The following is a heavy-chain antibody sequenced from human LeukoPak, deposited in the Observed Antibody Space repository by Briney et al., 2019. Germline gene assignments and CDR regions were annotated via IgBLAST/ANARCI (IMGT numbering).Heavy chain of an antibody. V-gene: IGHV3-7*01. D-gene: IGHD6-13*01. CDR3: ASWSSSRAEYYFDY. Sequence: PGGSLRLSCAASGFTFSSYWMSWVRQAPGKGLEWVANIKQDGSEKYYVDSVKGRFTISRDNAKNSLYLQMNSLRAEDTAVYYCASWSSSRAEYYFDYWGQGTLVTVSS. CDR1: GFTFSSYW. J-gene: IGHJ4*02. CDR2: IKQDGSEK.